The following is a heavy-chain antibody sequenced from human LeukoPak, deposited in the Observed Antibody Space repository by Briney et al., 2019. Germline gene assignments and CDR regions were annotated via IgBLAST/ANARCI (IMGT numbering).Heavy chain of an antibody. CDR1: GYTFTSYG. Sequence: GASVKVSCKASGYTFTSYGISWVRQDPGQGLEWMGGIIPIFGTANYAQKFQGRVTITADESTSTAYMELSSLRSEDTAVYYCARGPSYDMNNWGQGTLVTVSS. V-gene: IGHV1-69*13. CDR2: IIPIFGTA. J-gene: IGHJ4*02. D-gene: IGHD5-12*01. CDR3: ARGPSYDMNN.